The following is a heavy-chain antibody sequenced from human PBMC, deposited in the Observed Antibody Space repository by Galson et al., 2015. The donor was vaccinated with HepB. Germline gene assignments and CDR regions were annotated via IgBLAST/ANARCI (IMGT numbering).Heavy chain of an antibody. J-gene: IGHJ4*02. CDR3: ARSGGGVAAYRGYLEY. CDR2: MGTVRGDT. CDR1: GYIFTNYD. V-gene: IGHV1-8*01. Sequence: SVKVSCKASGYIFTNYDINWVRQATGQGLEWMGWMGTVRGDTGYAQSFQGRVTMARDASTSTVSMELSSLRSDDTAMYYCARSGGGVAAYRGYLEYWGQGTLVTVSS. D-gene: IGHD6-19*01.